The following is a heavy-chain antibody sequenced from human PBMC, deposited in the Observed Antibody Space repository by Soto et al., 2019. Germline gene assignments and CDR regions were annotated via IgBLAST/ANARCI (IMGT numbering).Heavy chain of an antibody. D-gene: IGHD6-13*01. J-gene: IGHJ4*02. V-gene: IGHV4-39*01. CDR3: ARYSSSWYLNYFDY. CDR2: IYYSGST. CDR1: GGSISSSSYY. Sequence: ASETLSLTCTVSGGSISSSSYYWGWIRQPPGKGLEWIGSIYYSGSTYYNPSLKSRVTISVDTSKNQFSLKLSSVTAADTAVYYCARYSSSWYLNYFDYWGQGTLVTVSS.